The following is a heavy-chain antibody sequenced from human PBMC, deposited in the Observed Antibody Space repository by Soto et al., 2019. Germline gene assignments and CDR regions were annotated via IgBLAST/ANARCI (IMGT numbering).Heavy chain of an antibody. CDR3: TTDFPGGKDY. V-gene: IGHV3-15*01. Sequence: GESLKISCAASGFTFSNAWMSWVRQAPGKGLEWVGRIKSKTDGGTTDYAAPVKGRFTISRDDSKNTLYLQMNSLKTEDTAVYYCTTDFPGGKDYWGQGTLVTVSS. CDR2: IKSKTDGGTT. J-gene: IGHJ4*02. CDR1: GFTFSNAW. D-gene: IGHD2-15*01.